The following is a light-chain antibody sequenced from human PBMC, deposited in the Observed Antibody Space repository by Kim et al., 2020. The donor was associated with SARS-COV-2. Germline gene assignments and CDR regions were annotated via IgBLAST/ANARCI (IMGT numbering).Light chain of an antibody. CDR1: LSVSSIY. V-gene: IGKV3-20*01. CDR3: QQYDDSPYT. J-gene: IGKJ2*01. Sequence: PGERVTLSCRASLSVSSIYLAWYQQKPGQAPRPLIYATSSRATGIPDRFSGSGSGTDFTLTISRLEPEDFAMYYCQQYDDSPYTFGQGTKLEI. CDR2: ATS.